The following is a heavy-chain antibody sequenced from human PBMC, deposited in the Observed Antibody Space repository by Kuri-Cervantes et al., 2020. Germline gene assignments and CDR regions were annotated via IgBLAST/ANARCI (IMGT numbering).Heavy chain of an antibody. D-gene: IGHD2-15*01. CDR1: GYTFTSDD. Sequence: ASVKVSCKASGYTFTSDDINWVRQATGQGLEWMGWMNPNSGNTGYAQKFQGRVTMTRNTSISTAYMELSSLRSEDTAVYYCARGSQWSTASASDYWGQGTLVTVSS. V-gene: IGHV1-8*01. CDR3: ARGSQWSTASASDY. CDR2: MNPNSGNT. J-gene: IGHJ4*02.